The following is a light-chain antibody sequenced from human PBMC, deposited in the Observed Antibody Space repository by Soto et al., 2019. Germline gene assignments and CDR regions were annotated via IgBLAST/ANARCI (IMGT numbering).Light chain of an antibody. CDR3: QHFGGTTCT. J-gene: IGKJ5*01. V-gene: IGKV3-20*01. CDR1: QSVSSSY. CDR2: GAS. Sequence: EIVLTQSPGPLSLSPGDGATLSCRASQSVSSSYIAWYQQRPGQTPSLLLYGASTRATGIPDRFSGSGSGTHFTLTTSRLEPGDFAVDYCQHFGGTTCTFGQGTRLEIK.